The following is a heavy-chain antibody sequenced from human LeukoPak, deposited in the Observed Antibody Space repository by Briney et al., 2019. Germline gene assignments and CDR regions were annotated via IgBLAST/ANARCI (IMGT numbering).Heavy chain of an antibody. J-gene: IGHJ4*02. V-gene: IGHV3-30-3*01. D-gene: IGHD5-24*01. CDR2: ISYDGSNK. CDR3: ARDPQMATMSYIDY. CDR1: GFTFSSYA. Sequence: PGGSLRLSCAASGFTFSSYAMHWVRQAPGKGLEWVAVISYDGSNKYYADSVKGRFTISRDNSKNTLYLQMNSLRAEDTAVYYCARDPQMATMSYIDYWGQGTLVTVSS.